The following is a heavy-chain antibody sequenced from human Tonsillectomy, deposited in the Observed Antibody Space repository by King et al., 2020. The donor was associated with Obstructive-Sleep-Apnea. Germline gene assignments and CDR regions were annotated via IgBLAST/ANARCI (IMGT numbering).Heavy chain of an antibody. J-gene: IGHJ5*02. CDR2: IYHSGST. Sequence: QLQESGPGLVKPSETLSLTCTVSGYSISSGYYWGWIRQPPGKGLEWIGRIYHSGSTYYNPSLKSRVTISVDTSKNQFSLKLSSVTAAETAVYYCARLYSSSTPGWFDPWGQGTLVTVSS. V-gene: IGHV4-38-2*02. D-gene: IGHD6-13*01. CDR1: GYSISSGYY. CDR3: ARLYSSSTPGWFDP.